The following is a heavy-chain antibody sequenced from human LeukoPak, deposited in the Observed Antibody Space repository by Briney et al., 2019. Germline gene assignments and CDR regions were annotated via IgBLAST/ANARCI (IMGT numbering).Heavy chain of an antibody. CDR3: ASRSFGRFDP. J-gene: IGHJ5*02. Sequence: GGSLRLSCVVSGFTFSSNWMSWVRQAPGKGPEWVGKIKEDGSVKYYVDSVKGRFTISRDNAKNSLYLQMNSLRAEDTAVYYCASRSFGRFDPWGQGARVTVSS. D-gene: IGHD3-9*01. CDR2: IKEDGSVK. V-gene: IGHV3-7*02. CDR1: GFTFSSNW.